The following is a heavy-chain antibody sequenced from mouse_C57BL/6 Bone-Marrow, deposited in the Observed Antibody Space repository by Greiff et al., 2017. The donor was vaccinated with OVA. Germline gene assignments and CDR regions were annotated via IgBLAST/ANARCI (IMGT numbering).Heavy chain of an antibody. D-gene: IGHD2-3*01. CDR1: GFNIKDDY. CDR2: IDPENGDT. V-gene: IGHV14-4*01. J-gene: IGHJ3*01. Sequence: VQLQQSGAELVRPGASVKLSCTASGFNIKDDYMHWVKQRPEQGLEWIGWIDPENGDTEYASKFQGKAPITADTSSNTAYLQLSSLTSEDTAVYYCTIWLLLWFAYWGQGTLVTVSA. CDR3: TIWLLLWFAY.